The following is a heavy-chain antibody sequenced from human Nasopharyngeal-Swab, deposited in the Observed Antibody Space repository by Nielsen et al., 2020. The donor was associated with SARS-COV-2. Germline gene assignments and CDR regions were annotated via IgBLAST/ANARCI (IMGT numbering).Heavy chain of an antibody. Sequence: SETLSLTCTVPGGSISSGSYYWSWIRQPAGKGLEWIRRIYTSGSTNYNPSLKSRVTISVDTSKNQFSLKLSSVTAADTAVYYCARTSVPAHMDVWGKGTTVTVSS. D-gene: IGHD2-2*01. CDR2: IYTSGST. CDR1: GGSISSGSYY. J-gene: IGHJ6*03. V-gene: IGHV4-61*02. CDR3: ARTSVPAHMDV.